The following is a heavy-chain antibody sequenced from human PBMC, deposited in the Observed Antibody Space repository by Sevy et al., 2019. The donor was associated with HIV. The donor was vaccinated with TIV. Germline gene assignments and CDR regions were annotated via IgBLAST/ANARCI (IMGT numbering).Heavy chain of an antibody. D-gene: IGHD2-8*01. CDR3: AREGCTKPHDY. CDR1: GFTFSKYS. CDR2: LSFGCGEI. Sequence: GGSLRLSCAASGFTFSKYSMSWVRQPPGKGLEWVSTLSFGCGEINYADSVKGRLTISRGNSKSSVYLQMNNLRPEDTAVYYCAREGCTKPHDYWGQGTLVTVSS. V-gene: IGHV3-23*01. J-gene: IGHJ4*02.